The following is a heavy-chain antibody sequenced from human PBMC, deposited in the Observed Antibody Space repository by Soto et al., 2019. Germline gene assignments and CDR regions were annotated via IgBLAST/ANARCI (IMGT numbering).Heavy chain of an antibody. V-gene: IGHV1-69*13. CDR2: IIPIFGTA. Sequence: SVKVSCKASGGTFSSYAISWVRQAPGQGLEWMGGIIPIFGTANYAQKFQGRVTITADESTSTAYMELSSLRSEDTAVYYCARVHRSTGLEDFWSGYWEMYYFDYWG. CDR1: GGTFSSYA. J-gene: IGHJ4*01. CDR3: ARVHRSTGLEDFWSGYWEMYYFDY. D-gene: IGHD3-3*01.